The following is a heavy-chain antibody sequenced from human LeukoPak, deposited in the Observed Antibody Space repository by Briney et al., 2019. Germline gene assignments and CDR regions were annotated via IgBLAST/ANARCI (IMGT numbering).Heavy chain of an antibody. CDR2: SYYSWST. J-gene: IGHJ3*02. D-gene: IGHD3-22*01. CDR1: GGSISSSSYY. V-gene: IGHV4-39*07. CDR3: ARGNYYDSSGYRSPAFDI. Sequence: SETLSLTCTVSGGSISSSSYYWGWIRQPPGKGLEWIGSSYYSWSTYYNPSLKSRVTISVGTSKNQFSLRLSSVAAADTAVYYCARGNYYDSSGYRSPAFDIWGQGTMVTVSS.